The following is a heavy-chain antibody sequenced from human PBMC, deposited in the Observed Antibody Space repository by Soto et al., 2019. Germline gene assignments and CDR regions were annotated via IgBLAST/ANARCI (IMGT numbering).Heavy chain of an antibody. J-gene: IGHJ5*02. Sequence: SETLSLTCAVYGGSISSYYWSWIRQPPGKGLEWIGYIYYSGSTNYNPSLKSRVTISVDTSKNQFSLKLSSVTAADTAVYYCARRYCSSTSCYNWFDPWGQGTLVTVSS. D-gene: IGHD2-2*01. CDR2: IYYSGST. CDR3: ARRYCSSTSCYNWFDP. CDR1: GGSISSYY. V-gene: IGHV4-59*08.